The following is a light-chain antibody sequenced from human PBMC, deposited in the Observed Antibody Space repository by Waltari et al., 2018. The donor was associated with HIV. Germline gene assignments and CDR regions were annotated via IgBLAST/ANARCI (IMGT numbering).Light chain of an antibody. Sequence: DIVMTQSPDSLAVSLGERATINCKASKVVLSSSNNKNYLTWYQPKTGKPPKLLLYWSSTRESGVPDRFSGSGSGTDFTLTISSLQAEDVAVYSCQHYYSTPPTFGQGTKVEIK. J-gene: IGKJ1*01. CDR2: WSS. CDR1: KVVLSSSNNKNY. CDR3: QHYYSTPPT. V-gene: IGKV4-1*01.